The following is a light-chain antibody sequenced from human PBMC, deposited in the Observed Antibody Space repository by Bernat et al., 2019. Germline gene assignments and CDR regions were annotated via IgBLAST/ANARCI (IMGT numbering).Light chain of an antibody. CDR3: QQHNNWPPLT. J-gene: IGKJ4*01. CDR1: QSISTN. V-gene: IGKV3-15*01. CDR2: GAS. Sequence: EIVMTQSPATLSVSPGERATLSCRASQSISTNLAWYQQKPGQAPRLLIYGASTRATGIPARFSGSGSGTEFTLIISSLQSEDFGVYFCQQHNNWPPLTFGGGAKVEIK.